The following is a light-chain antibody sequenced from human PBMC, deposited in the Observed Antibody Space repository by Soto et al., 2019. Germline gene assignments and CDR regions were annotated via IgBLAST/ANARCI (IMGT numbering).Light chain of an antibody. CDR1: QDISVY. CDR3: QKFNTAPLT. CDR2: SAS. J-gene: IGKJ5*01. V-gene: IGKV1-27*01. Sequence: DSQMTQSPSSLSASVGDRVNITCRASQDISVYLAWYQQKPGKVPKLLIYSASTLQSGVPSRFSGSGSGTDFTLTISSLQPEDVATYYCQKFNTAPLTFGQGTRLEIK.